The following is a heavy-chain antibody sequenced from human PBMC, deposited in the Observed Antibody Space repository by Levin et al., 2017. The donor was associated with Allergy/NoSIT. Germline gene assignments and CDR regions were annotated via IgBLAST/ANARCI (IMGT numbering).Heavy chain of an antibody. Sequence: GESLKISCKGSGYSFTTYWIGWVRQMPGKGLEWMGVINPGDSNTRYSPSFQGQVTISADKSISTAYLQWSSLKATATAMYYCARPGGFTRWYSWVSCDYWGQGSLVTVSS. V-gene: IGHV5-51*01. D-gene: IGHD6-13*01. J-gene: IGHJ4*02. CDR1: GYSFTTYW. CDR2: INPGDSNT. CDR3: ARPGGFTRWYSWVSCDY.